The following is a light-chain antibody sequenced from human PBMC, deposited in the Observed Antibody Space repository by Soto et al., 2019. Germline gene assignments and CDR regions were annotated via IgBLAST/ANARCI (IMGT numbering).Light chain of an antibody. J-gene: IGLJ3*02. V-gene: IGLV1-47*01. CDR3: AGWDDSLLGPV. CDR1: SSNIGSNY. Sequence: QSVLTQPPSASGTPGQRVTISCSGSSSNIGSNYVYWYQQLPGTAPKLLIYRNNQRPSGVPDRFSGSRSGTSASLVIAGLRSEDEAEYYCAGWDDSLLGPVFGGGTKLTVL. CDR2: RNN.